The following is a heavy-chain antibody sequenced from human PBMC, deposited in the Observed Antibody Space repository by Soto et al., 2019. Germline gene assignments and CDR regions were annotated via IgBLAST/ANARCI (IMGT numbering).Heavy chain of an antibody. Sequence: SVKVSCKASGGTFRNYGIGWVRQAPGQGLEWMGGIIPVLGTTNYAQKFQGRVTITADESTSTAYIEVSSLRSEDTAMFYCGRYCSGGSCHTLDYYGMDVWGQGTTVTVSS. V-gene: IGHV1-69*13. D-gene: IGHD2-15*01. CDR2: IIPVLGTT. CDR1: GGTFRNYG. CDR3: GRYCSGGSCHTLDYYGMDV. J-gene: IGHJ6*02.